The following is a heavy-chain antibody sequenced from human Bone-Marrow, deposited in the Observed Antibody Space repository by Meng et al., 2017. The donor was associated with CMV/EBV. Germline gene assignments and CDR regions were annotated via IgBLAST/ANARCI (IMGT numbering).Heavy chain of an antibody. V-gene: IGHV1-69*05. CDR1: GGTFSSYA. D-gene: IGHD4-11*01. CDR3: ARRSYSVNWFDP. Sequence: SVKVSCKASGGTFSSYAISWVRQAPGQGLEWMGGIIPIFGTANYAQKFQGRVTITTDESTSTAYMELSSLRSEDTAVYYCARRSYSVNWFDPWGQGPLVTVSS. CDR2: IIPIFGTA. J-gene: IGHJ5*02.